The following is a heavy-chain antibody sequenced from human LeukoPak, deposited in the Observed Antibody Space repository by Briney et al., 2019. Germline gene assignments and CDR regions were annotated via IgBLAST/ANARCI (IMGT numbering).Heavy chain of an antibody. CDR3: ARGEMATSLFDY. J-gene: IGHJ4*02. CDR2: IVVGSGNT. V-gene: IGHV1-58*02. CDR1: GFTFTSSA. Sequence: GASVKVSCKASGFTFTSSAMQWVRQARGQRLEWIGWIVVGSGNTNYAQKFQERVTITRDMSTSTAYMELSSLRSEDTAVYYCARGEMATSLFDYWGQGTLVTVSS. D-gene: IGHD5-24*01.